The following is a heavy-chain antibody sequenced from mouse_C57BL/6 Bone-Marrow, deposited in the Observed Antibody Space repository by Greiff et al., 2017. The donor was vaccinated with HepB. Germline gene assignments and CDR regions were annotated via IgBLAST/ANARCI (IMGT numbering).Heavy chain of an antibody. J-gene: IGHJ1*03. CDR1: GFSLTSYG. V-gene: IGHV2-2*01. Sequence: QVQLQQSGPGLVQPSQSLSITCTVSGFSLTSYGVHWVRQSPGKGLEWLGVIWSGGSTDYNAAFIYRLSISKDNSKSQVFFKMNSLQAEDTAIYYCARNDYYGSSLYWYFDVWGTGTTVTVSS. CDR2: IWSGGST. D-gene: IGHD1-1*01. CDR3: ARNDYYGSSLYWYFDV.